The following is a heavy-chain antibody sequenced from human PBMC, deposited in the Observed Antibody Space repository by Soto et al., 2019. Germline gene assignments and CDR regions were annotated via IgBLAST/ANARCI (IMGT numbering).Heavy chain of an antibody. Sequence: EVQLLESGGGLVQPGGSLRLSCAASGFTFSSYAMSWVRQAPGKGLEWVSAISGSGGSTYYADSVKGRFTISRDNSKNTLNLQMNSLRAEDAAVYYCAKDRPYNKSPNWFDPWGHGTLVTVSS. CDR1: GFTFSSYA. CDR2: ISGSGGST. CDR3: AKDRPYNKSPNWFDP. V-gene: IGHV3-23*01. J-gene: IGHJ5*02. D-gene: IGHD1-20*01.